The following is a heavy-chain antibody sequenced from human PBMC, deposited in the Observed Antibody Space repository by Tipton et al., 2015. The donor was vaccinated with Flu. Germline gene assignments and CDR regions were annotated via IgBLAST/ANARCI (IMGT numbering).Heavy chain of an antibody. D-gene: IGHD2-15*01. CDR3: ARAPIVVVVAAWRESIPSWFDP. CDR1: GGSISCSSYY. V-gene: IGHV4-39*07. Sequence: TLSLTCTVSGGSISCSSYYWGWIRQPPGKGLEWIGSIYYSGSTYYNPSLKSRVTISVDTSKNQFSLKLSSVTAADTAVYYCARAPIVVVVAAWRESIPSWFDPRGQGTLVTVSS. J-gene: IGHJ5*02. CDR2: IYYSGST.